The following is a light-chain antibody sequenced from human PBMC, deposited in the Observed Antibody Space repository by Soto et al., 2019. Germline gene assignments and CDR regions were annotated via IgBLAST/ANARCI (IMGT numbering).Light chain of an antibody. CDR2: AAS. J-gene: IGKJ5*01. CDR1: QNINNY. Sequence: DIQMTQSPSSLSASVGDRVTITCRASQNINNYLNWYQQKPGKAPKLMIYAASTLQRGVPSRFSGSGSGTEFTLTISSLQPDDFATYCCQQADSFPLTFGQGTRLEIK. CDR3: QQADSFPLT. V-gene: IGKV1-39*01.